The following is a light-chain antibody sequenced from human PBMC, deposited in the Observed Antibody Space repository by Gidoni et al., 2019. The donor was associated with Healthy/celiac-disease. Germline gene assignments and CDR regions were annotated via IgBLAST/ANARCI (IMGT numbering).Light chain of an antibody. CDR2: WAS. CDR3: QQYYSTPWT. Sequence: DSVMTQSPDSLAVSLGERATINCKSSQSVLYSSHNKNYLAWYQQKPGQPPKLLIYWASTRESGVPDRFSGSGSGTDFTLTISSLQAEDVAVYYCQQYYSTPWTFGQGTKVEIK. CDR1: QSVLYSSHNKNY. V-gene: IGKV4-1*01. J-gene: IGKJ1*01.